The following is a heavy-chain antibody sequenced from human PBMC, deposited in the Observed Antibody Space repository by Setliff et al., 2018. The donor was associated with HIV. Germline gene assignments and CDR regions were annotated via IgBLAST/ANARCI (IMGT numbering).Heavy chain of an antibody. D-gene: IGHD1-1*01. V-gene: IGHV3-7*03. CDR2: INQNGREK. J-gene: IGHJ4*02. CDR1: GFTFTTYW. CDR3: VRDGNVGWNDLDY. Sequence: GGSLRLSCAASGFTFTTYWMSWVRQSPGKGLEWVANINQNGREKYYVDSVKGRFTISRDNVKNSLYLQMNSLRAEDTAIYFCVRDGNVGWNDLDYWGQGTLVTVSS.